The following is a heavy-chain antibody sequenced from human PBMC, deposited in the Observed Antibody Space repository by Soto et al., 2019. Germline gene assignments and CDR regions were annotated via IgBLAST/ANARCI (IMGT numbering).Heavy chain of an antibody. CDR3: ARAIPGYVT. D-gene: IGHD5-12*01. V-gene: IGHV1-3*01. Sequence: SVKVPCKASGITFPPYAIHWVRQAPGQGLEWMGWINAGNGNTRYSQKFQGRVTLTRDTSASTAYMDLSSLTSEDAAIYYCARAIPGYVTWGQGTLVTVSS. CDR2: INAGNGNT. CDR1: GITFPPYA. J-gene: IGHJ5*02.